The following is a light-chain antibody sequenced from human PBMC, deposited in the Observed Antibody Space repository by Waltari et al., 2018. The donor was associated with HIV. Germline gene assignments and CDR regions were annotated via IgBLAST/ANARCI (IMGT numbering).Light chain of an antibody. CDR2: IDN. CDR3: ASWDDSLDGVV. Sequence: QSVLTQPPSVSGTPGQRVTISCPGSSSNIGSRYVNWYQVLPGTAPKLLIYIDNRRPSGVPDRFSGSKSGTSASLAISGLQSEDEADYYCASWDDSLDGVVFGGGTKLTVL. V-gene: IGLV1-44*01. J-gene: IGLJ3*02. CDR1: SSNIGSRY.